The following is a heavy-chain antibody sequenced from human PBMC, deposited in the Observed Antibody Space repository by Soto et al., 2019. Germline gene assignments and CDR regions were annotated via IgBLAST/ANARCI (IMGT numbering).Heavy chain of an antibody. CDR3: ARPLGWRDAFDM. D-gene: IGHD6-19*01. J-gene: IGHJ3*02. V-gene: IGHV3-7*01. CDR2: IKQDGSDK. CDR1: GFNFNNFW. Sequence: EVQLVESGGGLVQPGGSLRLSCAASGFNFNNFWMTWVRQAPGKGLEWVAVIKQDGSDKYYVDSVKGRFTISRDNTKNSLYLQMNRLRAEATAVYYCARPLGWRDAFDMWGQGTMVTVSS.